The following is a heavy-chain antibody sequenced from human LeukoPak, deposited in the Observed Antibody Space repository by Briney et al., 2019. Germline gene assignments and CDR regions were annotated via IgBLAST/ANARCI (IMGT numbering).Heavy chain of an antibody. J-gene: IGHJ5*01. CDR3: AKSGGLDWFDY. CDR2: ISYDGSNK. CDR1: GFTFSSYA. D-gene: IGHD3-16*01. Sequence: SLRLSCAASGFTFSSYAMSWVRQAPGKGLEWVAVISYDGSNKYYADSVKGRFTISRDNSKNTVYLQMSSLRAEDTALYYCAKSGGLDWFDYWGQGTLVTVSS. V-gene: IGHV3-30*18.